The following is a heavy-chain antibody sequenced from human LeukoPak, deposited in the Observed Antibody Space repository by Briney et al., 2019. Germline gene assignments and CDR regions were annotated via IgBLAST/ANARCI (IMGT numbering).Heavy chain of an antibody. CDR2: INPNSWGT. V-gene: IGHV1-2*02. Sequence: ASVKVSCKASRYTFTRYYMHWVRQAPCQGLEWMGCINPNSWGTNYAQKFQGRVTMTRDTSISTAYMELSRLRSDDTAVYYCARDATRGSYYFDYWGEGTLVTVSS. CDR3: ARDATRGSYYFDY. D-gene: IGHD3-10*01. CDR1: RYTFTRYY. J-gene: IGHJ4*02.